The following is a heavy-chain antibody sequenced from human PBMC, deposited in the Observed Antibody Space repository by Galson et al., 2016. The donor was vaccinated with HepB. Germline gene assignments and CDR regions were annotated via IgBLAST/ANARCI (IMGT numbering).Heavy chain of an antibody. CDR2: INVSGDVT. Sequence: SVKVSCKASGYTFTTYYIHWVRQAPGQGLEWMGIINVSGDVTSYAQKFQGRVTMTRDMSTTTVYMELSSLRSEDTAVYYCARTDRSNLDSFDIWGQGTMVTVSS. V-gene: IGHV1-46*01. CDR3: ARTDRSNLDSFDI. D-gene: IGHD3-9*01. J-gene: IGHJ3*02. CDR1: GYTFTTYY.